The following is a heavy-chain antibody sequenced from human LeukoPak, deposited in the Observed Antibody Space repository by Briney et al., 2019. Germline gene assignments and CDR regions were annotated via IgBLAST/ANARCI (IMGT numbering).Heavy chain of an antibody. CDR2: INPNSGGT. Sequence: ASVKVSCKASGYTFTGYYIHWVRQAPGQGPEWMAWINPNSGGTNYAQKFQGRVTLTRDTSISTAYMELSSLRSDDTALYYCARRKDGGNSGAFDPWGQGTLVTVSS. D-gene: IGHD4-23*01. CDR3: ARRKDGGNSGAFDP. CDR1: GYTFTGYY. J-gene: IGHJ5*02. V-gene: IGHV1-2*02.